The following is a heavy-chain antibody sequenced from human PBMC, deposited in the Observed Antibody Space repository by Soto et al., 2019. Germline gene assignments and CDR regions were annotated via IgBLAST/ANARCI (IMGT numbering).Heavy chain of an antibody. V-gene: IGHV4-38-2*02. Sequence: SETLSLTCTVSGYSISSGYYWGWIRPPPGKGLEWIGSIYHSGSTYYNPSLKSRVTISGDTAKNKFSLKLSFVTAADTAVYYCARLLEQWLSDDAFDIWGQGTMVTVSS. CDR2: IYHSGST. J-gene: IGHJ3*02. D-gene: IGHD6-19*01. CDR3: ARLLEQWLSDDAFDI. CDR1: GYSISSGYY.